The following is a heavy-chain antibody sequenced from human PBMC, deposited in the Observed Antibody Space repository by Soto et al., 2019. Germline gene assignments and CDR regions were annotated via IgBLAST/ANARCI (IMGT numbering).Heavy chain of an antibody. CDR1: GGSISSGGYS. V-gene: IGHV4-30-2*01. J-gene: IGHJ4*02. Sequence: PSETLSLTCADSGGSISSGGYSWSWIRQPPGKGLEWIGYIYHSGSTYYNPSLKSRVTISVDRSKNQFSLKLSSVTAADTAMYYCVIGEGPRDGDNFDVWDYWGQGTLVTVSS. D-gene: IGHD7-27*01. CDR3: VIGEGPRDGDNFDVWDY. CDR2: IYHSGST.